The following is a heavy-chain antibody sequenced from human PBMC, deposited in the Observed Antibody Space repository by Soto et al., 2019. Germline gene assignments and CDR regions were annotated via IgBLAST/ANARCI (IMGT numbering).Heavy chain of an antibody. CDR3: ARRYGPGFDY. CDR2: IYYSGST. V-gene: IGHV4-59*08. CDR1: GGSISSYC. Sequence: SETLSLTCTVSGGSISSYCWSWIRQPPGKGLEWIGYIYYSGSTNYNPSLKSRVTISVDTSKNQFSLKLSSVTAADTAVYYCARRYGPGFDYWGQRTLVTVSS. D-gene: IGHD4-17*01. J-gene: IGHJ4*02.